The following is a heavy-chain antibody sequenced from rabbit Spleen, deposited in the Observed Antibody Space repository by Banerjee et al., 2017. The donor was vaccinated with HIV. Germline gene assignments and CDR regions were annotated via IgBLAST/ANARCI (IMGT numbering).Heavy chain of an antibody. J-gene: IGHJ4*01. D-gene: IGHD1-1*01. CDR1: GFSFSSNW. CDR2: IDTNDGDT. CDR3: ARAPVGSGDPFNL. Sequence: LEESGGGLVKPGGTLTLTCTVSGFSFSSNWICWVRQAPGKGLEWIACIDTNDGDTDYANWPKGRFAISKTSSTTVTLQMTSLTAADTATYFCARAPVGSGDPFNLWGPGTLVTVS. V-gene: IGHV1S45*01.